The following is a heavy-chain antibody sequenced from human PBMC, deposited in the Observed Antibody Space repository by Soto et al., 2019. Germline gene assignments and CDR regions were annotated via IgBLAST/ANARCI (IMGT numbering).Heavy chain of an antibody. V-gene: IGHV4-59*01. CDR2: IYYSGST. CDR1: GGSISSYY. J-gene: IGHJ5*02. Sequence: SETLSLTCTVSGGSISSYYWSWIRQPPGKGLEWIGYIYYSGSTNYNPSLKSRVTISVDTSKNQFSLKLSSVTAADTAVYYCARAMVRGFNNWFDPWGQGTLVTVSS. D-gene: IGHD3-10*01. CDR3: ARAMVRGFNNWFDP.